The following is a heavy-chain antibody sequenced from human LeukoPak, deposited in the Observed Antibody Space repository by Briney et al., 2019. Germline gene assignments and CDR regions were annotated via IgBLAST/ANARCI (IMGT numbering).Heavy chain of an antibody. CDR3: ASAITVTTDY. V-gene: IGHV4-39*07. J-gene: IGHJ4*02. CDR2: IYHSGSA. Sequence: PSETLSLTCTVSGGSISSGSYYWSWIRQPAGKGLEWIGSIYHSGSAYYNPSLKSRVTISVDTSKNQFSLKLSSVTAADTAVYYCASAITVTTDYWGQGTLVTVS. CDR1: GGSISSGSYY. D-gene: IGHD4-17*01.